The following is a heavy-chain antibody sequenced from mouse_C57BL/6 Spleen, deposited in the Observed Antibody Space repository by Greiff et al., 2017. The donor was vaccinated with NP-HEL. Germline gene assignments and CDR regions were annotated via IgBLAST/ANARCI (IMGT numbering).Heavy chain of an antibody. Sequence: VQLQQSGPELVKPGASVKISCKASGYSFTSYYIHWVKQRPGQGLEWIGWIYPGSGNTKYNEKFKGKATLTADTSSSTAYMQLSSLTSEDSAVYYCANGGGSNYAAYWGQGTLVTVSA. CDR3: ANGGGSNYAAY. CDR2: IYPGSGNT. D-gene: IGHD2-5*01. V-gene: IGHV1-66*01. J-gene: IGHJ3*01. CDR1: GYSFTSYY.